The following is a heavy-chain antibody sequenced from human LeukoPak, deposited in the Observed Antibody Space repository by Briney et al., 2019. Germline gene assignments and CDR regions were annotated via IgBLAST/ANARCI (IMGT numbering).Heavy chain of an antibody. Sequence: GSSVKVSCKASGGTFSSYAISWVRQAPGQGLEWMGGIIPIFGTPNYAQKFQGRVTITTDESTSTGYMELSSLRSEDTAVYYCARAGHEGYYYYYMDVWGKGTTVTVSS. CDR1: GGTFSSYA. J-gene: IGHJ6*03. CDR2: IIPIFGTP. CDR3: ARAGHEGYYYYYMDV. V-gene: IGHV1-69*05.